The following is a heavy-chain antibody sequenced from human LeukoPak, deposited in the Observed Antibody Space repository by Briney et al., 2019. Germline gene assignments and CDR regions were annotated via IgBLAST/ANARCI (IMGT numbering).Heavy chain of an antibody. Sequence: PSETLSLTCTVSGGSISSSSYYWGWIRQPPGKGLEWIGSIYYSGSTNYNPSLKSRVTISVDTSKNQFSLKLSSVTAADTAVYYCARVGEIISSSWYSFDYWGQGTLVTVSS. CDR2: IYYSGST. CDR1: GGSISSSSYY. CDR3: ARVGEIISSSWYSFDY. D-gene: IGHD6-13*01. V-gene: IGHV4-39*07. J-gene: IGHJ4*02.